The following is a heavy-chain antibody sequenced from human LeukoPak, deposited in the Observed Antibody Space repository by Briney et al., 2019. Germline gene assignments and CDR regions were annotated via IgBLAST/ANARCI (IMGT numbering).Heavy chain of an antibody. Sequence: GGSLRLSCAASGFTFSSYSMNWVRQAPGKGLEWVSYISSSSTIYYADSVKGRFTISRDNAKNSLYLQMNSLRDEDTAVYYCARDLSSEWLGYYYGMDVWGQGTTVTVSS. J-gene: IGHJ6*02. D-gene: IGHD6-19*01. CDR2: ISSSSTI. CDR1: GFTFSSYS. CDR3: ARDLSSEWLGYYYGMDV. V-gene: IGHV3-48*02.